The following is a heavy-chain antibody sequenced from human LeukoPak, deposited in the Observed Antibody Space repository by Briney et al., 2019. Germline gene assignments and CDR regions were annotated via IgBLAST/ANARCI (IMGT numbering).Heavy chain of an antibody. CDR1: GFTFSSYG. CDR2: IRYDGSNK. CDR3: AKDQSTVTPLDYYSGMDV. J-gene: IGHJ6*02. Sequence: GGSLRLSCAASGFTFSSYGMHWVRQAPGKGLEWVAFIRYDGSNKYYADSVKGRFTISRDNSKNTLYLQMNSLRAEDTAVYYCAKDQSTVTPLDYYSGMDVWGQGTTVTVSS. D-gene: IGHD4-17*01. V-gene: IGHV3-30*02.